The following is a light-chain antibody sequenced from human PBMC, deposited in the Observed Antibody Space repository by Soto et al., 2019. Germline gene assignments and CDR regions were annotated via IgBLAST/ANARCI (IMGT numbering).Light chain of an antibody. CDR2: GAS. CDR1: QSVTSNY. CDR3: QQYGSSPTT. Sequence: EVVLTQSPGTLSLSPGEKATLSCRASQSVTSNYLAWYQQNPGQAPRVLLFGASIRHTGIPDRFSGSGSGTDFTLTISRLEPEDFAVYHCQQYGSSPTTFGQGTKVDIK. V-gene: IGKV3-20*01. J-gene: IGKJ1*01.